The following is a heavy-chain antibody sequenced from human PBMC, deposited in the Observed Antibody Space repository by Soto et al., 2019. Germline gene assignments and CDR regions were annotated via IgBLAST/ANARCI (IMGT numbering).Heavy chain of an antibody. V-gene: IGHV4-59*08. J-gene: IGHJ4*02. CDR3: ARRRSGWYKEGYYFDY. Sequence: QVQLQESGPGLVKPSETLSLTCTVSGGSISSYYWSWIRQPPGKGLEWIGYIYYSGSTNYNPSLRGRFTISGGTSKNQFSLKLSSVPAVDTAVYSCARRRSGWYKEGYYFDYWGQGTLVTVSS. CDR2: IYYSGST. D-gene: IGHD6-19*01. CDR1: GGSISSYY.